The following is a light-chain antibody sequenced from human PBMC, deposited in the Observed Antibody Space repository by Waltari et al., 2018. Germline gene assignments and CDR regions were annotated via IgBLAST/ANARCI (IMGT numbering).Light chain of an antibody. CDR2: RVS. CDR1: QSLVHSDGNTY. Sequence: DVVMTQSPLSLPVTLGQPASISCRSIQSLVHSDGNTYFKWFQQRPGQSPRRLFYRVSKRHCGVADILGGSGSVSDFTLKISRVEAEAVGIYYCMQGIHWPFTFGQGTSVVSK. V-gene: IGKV2-30*02. J-gene: IGKJ1*01. CDR3: MQGIHWPFT.